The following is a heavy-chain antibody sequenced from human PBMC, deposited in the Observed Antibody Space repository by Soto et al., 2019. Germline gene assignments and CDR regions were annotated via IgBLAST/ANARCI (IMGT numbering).Heavy chain of an antibody. D-gene: IGHD2-15*01. V-gene: IGHV1-18*01. CDR1: GYTFTSYG. CDR2: ISPYNGDT. Sequence: QVQLVQSGAEVTKPGASVKVSCKTSGYTFTSYGISWVRQAPGQGLEWMGWISPYNGDTSYAQKLQGRVTMTTETSTSTAYMELRSLRSDDTAVYYCARARRVVCNGGSCPYWYFDLWGRGTLVTVSS. CDR3: ARARRVVCNGGSCPYWYFDL. J-gene: IGHJ2*01.